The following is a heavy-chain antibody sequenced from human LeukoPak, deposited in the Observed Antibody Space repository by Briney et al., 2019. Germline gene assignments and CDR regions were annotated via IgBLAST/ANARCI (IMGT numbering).Heavy chain of an antibody. Sequence: SETLSLTCAVYGGSFSGFYWSWIRQPPGRGLEWIGEINHSGSTYYNPSLKSRVTISVDTSKNQFSLKLNSVTAADTAVYYCARHYGPWGQGTLVTVSS. J-gene: IGHJ5*02. D-gene: IGHD3-16*01. CDR1: GGSFSGFY. CDR2: INHSGST. CDR3: ARHYGP. V-gene: IGHV4-34*01.